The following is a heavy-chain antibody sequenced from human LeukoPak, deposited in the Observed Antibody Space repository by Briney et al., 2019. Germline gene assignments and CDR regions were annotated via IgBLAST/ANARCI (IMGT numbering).Heavy chain of an antibody. V-gene: IGHV3-7*01. Sequence: GGSLRLSCAASGFTFGSYWMSWVRQAPGKGLEWVANIKEDGSEKYYVDSVKGRFTISRDNAKNSLYLQMNSLRAEDTAVYYCARDNEMGSDYWGQGTLVTVSS. CDR2: IKEDGSEK. CDR3: ARDNEMGSDY. CDR1: GFTFGSYW. D-gene: IGHD5-24*01. J-gene: IGHJ4*02.